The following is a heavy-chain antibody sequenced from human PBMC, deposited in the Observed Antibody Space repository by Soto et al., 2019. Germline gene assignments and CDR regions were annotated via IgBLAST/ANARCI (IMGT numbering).Heavy chain of an antibody. Sequence: GASVKVSCKASGYTFTSYGIIWVRQAPGQGLEWMGWISAYNGNTNYAQKFQERVTITRDMSTSTAYMELSSLRSEDTAVYYCARGNIVATITSDYWGQGTLVTVSS. CDR1: GYTFTSYG. V-gene: IGHV1-18*01. J-gene: IGHJ4*02. CDR2: ISAYNGNT. D-gene: IGHD5-12*01. CDR3: ARGNIVATITSDY.